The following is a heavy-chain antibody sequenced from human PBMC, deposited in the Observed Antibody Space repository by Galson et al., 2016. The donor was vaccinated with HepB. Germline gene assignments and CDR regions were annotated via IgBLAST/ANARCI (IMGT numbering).Heavy chain of an antibody. CDR3: ARDPGQPESYYYGMAG. CDR1: GFIFSSFV. D-gene: IGHD3-10*01. CDR2: ISSDGSHK. Sequence: LRLSCAASGFIFSSFVVHWVRQAPGKGLEWVAVISSDGSHKNYADPVKCRFTNSRDNSKNTLDQQMNSLRSEDTAVYDWARDPGQPESYYYGMAGWGQGTTVTVSS. J-gene: IGHJ6*01. V-gene: IGHV3-30-3*01.